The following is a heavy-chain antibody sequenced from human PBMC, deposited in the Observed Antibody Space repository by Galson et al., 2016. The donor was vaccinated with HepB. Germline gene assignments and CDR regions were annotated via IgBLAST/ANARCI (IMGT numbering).Heavy chain of an antibody. CDR2: IYYNGRT. V-gene: IGHV4-39*01. D-gene: IGHD1-26*01. CDR1: GDSISSRSYF. Sequence: SETLSLTCTVSGDSISSRSYFWGWIRQPPGKGLEWIGSIYYNGRTYYNPSLKSRVTISVDTSKNQFSLKLRSVTAADTAVYYCARHQGKWEQLLLVPNFVDYWGQGTLVSVSS. CDR3: ARHQGKWEQLLLVPNFVDY. J-gene: IGHJ4*02.